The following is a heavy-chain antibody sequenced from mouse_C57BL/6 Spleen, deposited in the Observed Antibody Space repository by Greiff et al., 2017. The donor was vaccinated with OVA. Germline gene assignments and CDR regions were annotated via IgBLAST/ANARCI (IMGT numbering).Heavy chain of an antibody. Sequence: VMLVESGAELARPGASVKLSCKASGYTFTSYGISWVKQRTGQGLEWIGEIYPRSGNTYYNEKFKGKATLTADKSSSTAYMELRSLTSEDSAVYFCAIWLRDAMDYWGQGTSVTVSS. J-gene: IGHJ4*01. D-gene: IGHD2-2*01. CDR3: AIWLRDAMDY. V-gene: IGHV1-81*01. CDR1: GYTFTSYG. CDR2: IYPRSGNT.